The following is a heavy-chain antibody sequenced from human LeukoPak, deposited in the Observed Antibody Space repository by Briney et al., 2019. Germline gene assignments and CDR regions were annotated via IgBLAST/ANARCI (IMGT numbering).Heavy chain of an antibody. CDR3: ARHPVHYYGSGSYYYYFDY. V-gene: IGHV4-59*08. CDR2: IYYSGST. CDR1: GGSISSYY. Sequence: SETLSLTCTVSGGSISSYYWSWIRQPPGKGLEWIGYIYYSGSTNYNPSLKSRVTISVDTSKNQFSLKLSSVTAADTAVYYCARHPVHYYGSGSYYYYFDYWGLGTLVTVSS. D-gene: IGHD3-10*01. J-gene: IGHJ4*02.